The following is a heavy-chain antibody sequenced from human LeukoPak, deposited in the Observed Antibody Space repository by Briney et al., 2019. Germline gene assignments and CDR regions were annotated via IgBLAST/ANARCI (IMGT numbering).Heavy chain of an antibody. CDR3: ARARVNYYGSGSYRWFDP. V-gene: IGHV4-34*01. J-gene: IGHJ5*02. D-gene: IGHD3-10*01. CDR2: INHSGST. Sequence: PSETLSLTCAVYGGSFSGYYWSWIRQPPGKGLEWIGEINHSGSTNYNPSLKSRVTISVDTSKNQFSLKLSSVTAADTAVYYCARARVNYYGSGSYRWFDPWGQGTLDTVSS. CDR1: GGSFSGYY.